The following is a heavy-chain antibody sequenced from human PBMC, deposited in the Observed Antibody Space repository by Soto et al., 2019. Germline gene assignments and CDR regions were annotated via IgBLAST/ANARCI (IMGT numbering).Heavy chain of an antibody. D-gene: IGHD3-9*01. CDR3: ARPGSGYDVLTGRYFYYYHTVDV. Sequence: XGSLRLSFAAAGFIFSTYAMHWVRQPPGKGLEWVAVISYDGNTKDYADSVKGRFTISRDNSKNTVYLQMSSLRTEDTAVYYCARPGSGYDVLTGRYFYYYHTVDVWGQGNTVTVSS. CDR2: ISYDGNTK. J-gene: IGHJ6*02. V-gene: IGHV3-30-3*01. CDR1: GFIFSTYA.